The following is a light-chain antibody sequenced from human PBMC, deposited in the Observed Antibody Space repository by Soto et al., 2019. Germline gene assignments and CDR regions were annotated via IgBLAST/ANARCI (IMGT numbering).Light chain of an antibody. CDR1: QSISSW. V-gene: IGKV1-5*03. CDR3: QQYNSFPT. J-gene: IGKJ1*01. Sequence: DIQMTQSPSTLSASVGDRVTITCRASQSISSWLAWYQQKPGKAPKILTYKASSLESGVPSSLRGSGSGTAFTLTISTLQPDDFATYYCQQYNSFPTFGHGTKVEIK. CDR2: KAS.